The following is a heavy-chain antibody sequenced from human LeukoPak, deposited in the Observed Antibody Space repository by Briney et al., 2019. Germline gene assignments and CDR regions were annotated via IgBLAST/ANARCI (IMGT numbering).Heavy chain of an antibody. CDR1: GFTFSNHW. J-gene: IGHJ5*02. CDR2: MNQDGSLK. D-gene: IGHD6-13*01. V-gene: IGHV3-7*01. CDR3: ARLVLGSIAAAGGFDP. Sequence: GGSLRLSCAASGFTFSNHWMTWVRQAPGKGLEWVANMNQDGSLKFHVDSVKGRFTISRDNSKNSLYLQMSSLRAEDTAVYYCARLVLGSIAAAGGFDPWGQGTLVTVSS.